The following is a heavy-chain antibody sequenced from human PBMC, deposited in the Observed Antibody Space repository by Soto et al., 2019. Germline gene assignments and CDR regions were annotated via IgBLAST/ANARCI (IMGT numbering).Heavy chain of an antibody. V-gene: IGHV3-23*01. D-gene: IGHD4-17*01. CDR2: ISGSGGST. CDR3: AKDPWSGDYAWYFDL. J-gene: IGHJ2*01. CDR1: GFTFSSYA. Sequence: EVQLLESGGGLVQPGGSLRLSCAASGFTFSSYAMSWVRQAPGKGLEWVSAISGSGGSTYYADSVKGRFTISRDNSENTLYMQMNSLRAEDTAVYYCAKDPWSGDYAWYFDLWGRGTLVTVSS.